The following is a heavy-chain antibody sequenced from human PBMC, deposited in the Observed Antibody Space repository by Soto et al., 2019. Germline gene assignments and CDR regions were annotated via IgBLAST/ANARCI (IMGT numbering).Heavy chain of an antibody. J-gene: IGHJ6*02. CDR1: GFTFSSYG. Sequence: SLRLSCAASGFTFSSYGMHWVRQAPGKGLEWVAVIWYDGSNKYYADSVKGRFTISRDNSKNTLYLQMNSLRAEDTAVYYCARIVAGTTIDYYYYGMDVWGQGTTVTVSS. V-gene: IGHV3-33*01. CDR2: IWYDGSNK. CDR3: ARIVAGTTIDYYYYGMDV. D-gene: IGHD1-7*01.